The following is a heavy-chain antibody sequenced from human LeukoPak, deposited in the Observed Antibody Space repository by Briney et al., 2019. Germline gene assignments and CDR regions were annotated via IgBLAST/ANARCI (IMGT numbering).Heavy chain of an antibody. J-gene: IGHJ4*02. V-gene: IGHV1-2*06. CDR2: INPNSGGT. CDR1: GYTFTGYY. Sequence: ASVKVSCTASGYTFTGYYMHWVRQAPGQGLEWMGRINPNSGGTNYAQKFQGRVTMTRDTSTSTVYMELSSLRSEDTAVYYCARDFGDSSGYYVGGFDYWGQGTLVTVSS. CDR3: ARDFGDSSGYYVGGFDY. D-gene: IGHD3-22*01.